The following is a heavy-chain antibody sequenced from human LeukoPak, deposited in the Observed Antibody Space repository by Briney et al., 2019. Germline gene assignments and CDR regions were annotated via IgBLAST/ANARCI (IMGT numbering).Heavy chain of an antibody. CDR2: IYYSGST. J-gene: IGHJ5*02. Sequence: PSETLSLTCTVSGGSISSSSYYWGWIRQPPGKGLEWIGSIYYSGSTYYNPSLKRRVTISVDTSKNQFSLKLSSVTAADTAVYYCARPVGSPYCSSTSCYDWFDPWGQGTLVTVSS. D-gene: IGHD2-2*01. V-gene: IGHV4-39*01. CDR1: GGSISSSSYY. CDR3: ARPVGSPYCSSTSCYDWFDP.